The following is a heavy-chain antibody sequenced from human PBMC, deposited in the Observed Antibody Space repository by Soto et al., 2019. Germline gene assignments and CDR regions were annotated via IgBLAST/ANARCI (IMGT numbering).Heavy chain of an antibody. Sequence: SETLSLTCTVSGGSISSYYWSWIRQPPGKGLDWIGYIYYSGSTNYNPSLKSRVTISLDTSKNQFSLKLSSVTAADTAVYYCARFRSGSWKPGFDDWGQGTLVPVSS. J-gene: IGHJ4*02. D-gene: IGHD1-1*01. V-gene: IGHV4-59*01. CDR2: IYYSGST. CDR3: ARFRSGSWKPGFDD. CDR1: GGSISSYY.